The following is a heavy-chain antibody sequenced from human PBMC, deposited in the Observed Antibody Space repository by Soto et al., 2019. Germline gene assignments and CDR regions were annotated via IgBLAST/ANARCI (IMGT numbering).Heavy chain of an antibody. CDR1: GGTFSSYA. Sequence: AASVKVSCKASGGTFSSYAISWVRQAPGQGLEWMGGIIPIFGTANYAQKFQGRVTITADKSTSTAYMELSSLRSEDTAVYYCARDSVGDFWSGYYTGHNYYYGMDVWGQGTTVTVSS. D-gene: IGHD3-3*01. V-gene: IGHV1-69*06. CDR3: ARDSVGDFWSGYYTGHNYYYGMDV. J-gene: IGHJ6*02. CDR2: IIPIFGTA.